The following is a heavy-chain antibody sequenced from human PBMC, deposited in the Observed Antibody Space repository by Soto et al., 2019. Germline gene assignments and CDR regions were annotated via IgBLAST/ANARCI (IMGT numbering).Heavy chain of an antibody. Sequence: PGGSLRLSCAASGFTFSSYGMHWVRQAPGKGLEWVAVISYDGSNKYYADSVKGRFTISRDNSKNTLYLQMNSLRAEDTAVYYCAKDHDSSGYYYVAGYWGQGTLVTVSS. V-gene: IGHV3-30*18. J-gene: IGHJ4*02. D-gene: IGHD3-22*01. CDR2: ISYDGSNK. CDR3: AKDHDSSGYYYVAGY. CDR1: GFTFSSYG.